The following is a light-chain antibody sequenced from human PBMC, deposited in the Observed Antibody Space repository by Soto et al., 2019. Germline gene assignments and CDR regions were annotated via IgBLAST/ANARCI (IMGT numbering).Light chain of an antibody. CDR1: QDINNY. CDR2: DAS. J-gene: IGKJ4*02. CDR3: QQFDDFPLT. V-gene: IGKV1-33*01. Sequence: DIRLTQSPSSLSASVGDRVTITCQASQDINNYLNWYQQKPGSAPKLLIYDASTLETGVPSRFSGSGHETDFTLTIISLQPEDIATYYCQQFDDFPLTFGGGTRWIS.